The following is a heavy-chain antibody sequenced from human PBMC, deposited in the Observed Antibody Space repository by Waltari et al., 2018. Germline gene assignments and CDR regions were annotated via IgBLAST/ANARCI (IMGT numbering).Heavy chain of an antibody. D-gene: IGHD1-26*01. V-gene: IGHV4-34*01. Sequence: QVQLQQWGAGLLKPSETLSLTCAVYGGSFSGYHWSWIRQPPGKGLEWIGEINHSGSTNYNPSLKSRVTISVDTSKNQFSLKLSSVTAADTAVYYCARGRRDSGSYYYYWGQGTLVTVSS. CDR3: ARGRRDSGSYYYY. CDR1: GGSFSGYH. J-gene: IGHJ4*02. CDR2: INHSGST.